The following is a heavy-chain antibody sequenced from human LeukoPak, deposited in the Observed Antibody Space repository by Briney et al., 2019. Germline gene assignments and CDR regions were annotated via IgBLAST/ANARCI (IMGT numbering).Heavy chain of an antibody. V-gene: IGHV4-59*01. D-gene: IGHD6-19*01. CDR2: IYYSGST. J-gene: IGHJ4*02. Sequence: PSETLSLTCTVSGGSISSYYWSWIRQPPGKGLEWIGYIYYSGSTNYNPSLKSRVTISVDTSKNQFSLKLSSVTAADTAVYYCARSPGSSGWYLEYYFDYWGQGTLVTVSS. CDR3: ARSPGSSGWYLEYYFDY. CDR1: GGSISSYY.